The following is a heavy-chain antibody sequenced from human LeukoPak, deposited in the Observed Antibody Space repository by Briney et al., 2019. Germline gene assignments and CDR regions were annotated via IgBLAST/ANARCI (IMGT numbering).Heavy chain of an antibody. CDR3: ARDPPLGSCSTISCPHLDY. CDR2: ISSSSYHI. J-gene: IGHJ4*02. D-gene: IGHD2-2*01. Sequence: GGSLRLSCAASGSTFTSYGMNWVRQAPGKGLEWVSSISSSSYHINYADSVKGRFTVSRDNAKNSLYLQMNSLRAEDTAVYYCARDPPLGSCSTISCPHLDYWGQGTLVTVSS. CDR1: GSTFTSYG. V-gene: IGHV3-21*01.